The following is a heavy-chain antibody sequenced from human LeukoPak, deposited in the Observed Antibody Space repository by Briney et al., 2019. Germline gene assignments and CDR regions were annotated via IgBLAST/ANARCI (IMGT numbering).Heavy chain of an antibody. CDR3: ARATDSSGYWGNYYYYYGMDV. CDR2: IYYSGST. D-gene: IGHD3-22*01. J-gene: IGHJ6*02. CDR1: GGSIRSYY. Sequence: SETLSLTCTVSGGSIRSYYWSWIRQPPGKGLEWIGYIYYSGSTNYNPSLKSRVTISVDTPKNQFSLKLSSVTAADTAVYYCARATDSSGYWGNYYYYYGMDVWGQGTTVTVSS. V-gene: IGHV4-59*08.